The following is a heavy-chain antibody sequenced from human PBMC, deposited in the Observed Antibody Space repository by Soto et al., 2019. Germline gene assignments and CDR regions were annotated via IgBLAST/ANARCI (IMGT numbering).Heavy chain of an antibody. V-gene: IGHV4-59*01. J-gene: IGHJ6*02. CDR2: IYYSGST. D-gene: IGHD2-2*01. CDR3: ARTLGYCSSTSCYGYYGMDV. Sequence: SETLSLTCTVSGGSISSYYWSWIRQPPGKGLEWIGYIYYSGSTNYNPSLKSRVTISVDTSKNQFSLKLSSVTAADTAVYYCARTLGYCSSTSCYGYYGMDVWGQGTTVTVSS. CDR1: GGSISSYY.